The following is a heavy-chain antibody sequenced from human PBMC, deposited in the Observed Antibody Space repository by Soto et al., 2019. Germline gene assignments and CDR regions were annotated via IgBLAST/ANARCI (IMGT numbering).Heavy chain of an antibody. CDR1: GFTFDDFA. CDR2: ISWNSGST. J-gene: IGHJ4*02. D-gene: IGHD5-12*01. V-gene: IGHV3-9*01. CDR3: AKGEKPYPKDVVEIYSDKYYFDY. Sequence: GGSLRLSCAASGFTFDDFAMHWVRQTSGKGLEWVSGISWNSGSTDYADSVKGRFTISRDNAKNSLYLQMNNLRAEDTAFDFCAKGEKPYPKDVVEIYSDKYYFDYWGQGTLVTVSS.